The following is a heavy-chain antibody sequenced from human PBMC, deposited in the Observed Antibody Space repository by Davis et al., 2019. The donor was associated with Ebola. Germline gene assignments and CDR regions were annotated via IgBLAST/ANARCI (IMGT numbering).Heavy chain of an antibody. CDR1: GYTFTSDA. V-gene: IGHV1-3*01. Sequence: AASVKVSCKASGYTFTSDAMHWVRQAPGQRLEWMGWINAGNGNTIYSQNFQGRVTITRDTSASTVYMELSSLRSEDTAVYYCAGNSVTTRLDYYGMDVWGQGTTVTVSS. CDR3: AGNSVTTRLDYYGMDV. J-gene: IGHJ6*02. D-gene: IGHD4-17*01. CDR2: INAGNGNT.